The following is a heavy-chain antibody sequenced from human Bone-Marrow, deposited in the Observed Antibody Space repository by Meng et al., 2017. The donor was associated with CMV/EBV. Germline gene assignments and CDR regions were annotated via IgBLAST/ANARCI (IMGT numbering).Heavy chain of an antibody. V-gene: IGHV1-69*04. Sequence: TSSSYTTSVVRKAPGQRLEWMGRFIPILGIANYAPKFQGRVTITADKSTSTAYMELSSLRSEDTAVYYCARDRANIAAAGTGTFDYWGQGTLVTVSS. CDR3: ARDRANIAAAGTGTFDY. CDR2: FIPILGIA. J-gene: IGHJ4*02. D-gene: IGHD6-13*01. CDR1: TSSSYT.